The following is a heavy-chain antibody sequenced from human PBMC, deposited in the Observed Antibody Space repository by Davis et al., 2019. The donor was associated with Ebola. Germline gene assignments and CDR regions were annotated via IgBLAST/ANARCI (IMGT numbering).Heavy chain of an antibody. CDR2: MNPNSGNT. Sequence: AASVKVSCKASGYTFTSYAMTWVRQATGQGLEWMGWMNPNSGNTGYAQKFQGRVTMTRNTSISTAYMELSSLRSEDTAVYYCARIVSGSYSDYWGQGTLVTVSS. CDR3: ARIVSGSYSDY. CDR1: GYTFTSYA. V-gene: IGHV1-8*02. D-gene: IGHD1-26*01. J-gene: IGHJ4*02.